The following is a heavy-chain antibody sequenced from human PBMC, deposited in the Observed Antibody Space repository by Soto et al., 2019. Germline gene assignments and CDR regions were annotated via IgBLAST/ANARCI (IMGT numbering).Heavy chain of an antibody. D-gene: IGHD3-22*01. J-gene: IGHJ3*02. Sequence: GSLRLSCAASGFTFSGHGMHWVRQAPGKGLEWMAVIWYDGGNTYYGDSVKGRFTISRDNSRNTLYLEMNSLRAEDTAVYYCARDWLHDSSGAIDMWGQGTMVTVSS. V-gene: IGHV3-33*01. CDR2: IWYDGGNT. CDR3: ARDWLHDSSGAIDM. CDR1: GFTFSGHG.